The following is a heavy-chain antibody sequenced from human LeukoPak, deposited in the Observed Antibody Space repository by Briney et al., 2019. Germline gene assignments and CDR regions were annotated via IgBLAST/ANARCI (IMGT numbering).Heavy chain of an antibody. J-gene: IGHJ4*02. CDR3: ARGDSLTTAVDY. CDR2: ISYDGSNK. D-gene: IGHD4/OR15-4a*01. Sequence: GRSLRLSCAASGFTFSSYAMHWVRQAPGKGLEWVAVISYDGSNKYYADSVKGRFTISRDNSKNTLYLQMNSLRAEDTAVYYCARGDSLTTAVDYWGQGTLVTVSS. CDR1: GFTFSSYA. V-gene: IGHV3-30-3*01.